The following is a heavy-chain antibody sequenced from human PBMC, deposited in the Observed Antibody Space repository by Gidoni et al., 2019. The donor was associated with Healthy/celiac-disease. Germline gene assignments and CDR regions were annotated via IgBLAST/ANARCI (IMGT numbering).Heavy chain of an antibody. J-gene: IGHJ4*02. Sequence: QVQLVESGGGVVQPGRSLRLSCAASGFTFSSYGMHWVRQAPGKGLEWVAVISYDGSNKYYADSVKGRFTISRDNSKNTLYLQMNSLRAEDTAVYYCAKGGGPIGNYFDYWGQGTLVTVSS. CDR1: GFTFSSYG. D-gene: IGHD2-15*01. V-gene: IGHV3-30*18. CDR3: AKGGGPIGNYFDY. CDR2: ISYDGSNK.